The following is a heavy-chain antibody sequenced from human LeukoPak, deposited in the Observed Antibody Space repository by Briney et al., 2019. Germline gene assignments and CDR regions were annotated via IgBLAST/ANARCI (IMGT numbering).Heavy chain of an antibody. J-gene: IGHJ4*02. CDR3: ARGGPGGSYFDY. D-gene: IGHD4-23*01. CDR2: TNWDDSST. CDR1: GFTFSDYW. Sequence: GGSLRLSCAASGFTFSDYWMHWVRQVPGKGLVRVSRTNWDDSSTIYADSVKGRFTISRDNAKNTLYLQMNSLRAEDTAVYYCARGGPGGSYFDYWGQGILVTVSS. V-gene: IGHV3-74*01.